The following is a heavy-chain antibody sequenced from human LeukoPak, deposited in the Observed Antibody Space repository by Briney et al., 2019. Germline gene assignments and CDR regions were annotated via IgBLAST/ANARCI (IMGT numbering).Heavy chain of an antibody. Sequence: GESLKISCKGSGYTFTTYWIGWVRQMPGKGVEWMGIIYPGDSDPRYSPSFQGQVTISADTSIGTAYLQWSSLKASDSAMYYCVRHGLGSSWFGFDYWGQGTLVTVSS. CDR1: GYTFTTYW. D-gene: IGHD6-13*01. CDR2: IYPGDSDP. J-gene: IGHJ4*02. CDR3: VRHGLGSSWFGFDY. V-gene: IGHV5-51*01.